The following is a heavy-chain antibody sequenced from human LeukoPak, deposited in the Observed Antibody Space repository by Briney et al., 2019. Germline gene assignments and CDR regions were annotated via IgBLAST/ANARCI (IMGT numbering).Heavy chain of an antibody. Sequence: SETLSLTCAVSGYSISSGYYWGWIRQPPGKGLEWIGSIYHSGSTYYNPSLKSRVTISVDTSKNQFSLKLSSVTAADTAVYYCARVTGWGSYYPTLFDYGGQGPLVTVSS. D-gene: IGHD3-10*01. CDR2: IYHSGST. J-gene: IGHJ4*02. CDR1: GYSISSGYY. CDR3: ARVTGWGSYYPTLFDY. V-gene: IGHV4-38-2*01.